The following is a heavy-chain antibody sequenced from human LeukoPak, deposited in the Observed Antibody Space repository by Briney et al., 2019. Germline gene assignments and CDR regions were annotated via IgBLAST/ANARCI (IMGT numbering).Heavy chain of an antibody. CDR2: INQDGSEK. J-gene: IGHJ4*02. CDR3: ARGGTFVSDY. CDR1: GFTFSNAW. V-gene: IGHV3-7*01. D-gene: IGHD1-1*01. Sequence: GGSLRLSCAASGFTFSNAWMSWVRQAPGKGLEWVANINQDGSEKYYLDSMKGRFTVSRDNAKNSLYLQMDSLRAEDTAVYYCARGGTFVSDYWGQGTLVTVSS.